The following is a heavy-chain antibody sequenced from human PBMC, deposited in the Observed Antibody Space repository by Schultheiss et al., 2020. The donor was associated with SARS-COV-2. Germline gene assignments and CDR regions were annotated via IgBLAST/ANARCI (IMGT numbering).Heavy chain of an antibody. Sequence: GGSLRLSCAASGFTFSSYEMNWVRQAPGKGLEWVAYTSSNGGAIYYADSVKGRFTISRDNAKDSLYLQMNSLRAEDTAIYYCARVGGQNADWFDPWGQGTLVTVSS. V-gene: IGHV3-48*03. CDR2: TSSNGGAI. D-gene: IGHD2-15*01. CDR3: ARVGGQNADWFDP. CDR1: GFTFSSYE. J-gene: IGHJ5*02.